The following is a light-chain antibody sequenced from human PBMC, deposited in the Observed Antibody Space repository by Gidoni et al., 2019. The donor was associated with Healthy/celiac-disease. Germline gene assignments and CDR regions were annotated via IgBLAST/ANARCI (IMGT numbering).Light chain of an antibody. V-gene: IGLV2-14*01. CDR1: SSAVGGSNY. CDR3: SSYTSSSTEV. CDR2: EVS. Sequence: QSPLPQPVPVSRSPGQSITISCTGTSSAVGGSNYVSWYQQHPGNAPKLMIYEVSNRPSGVPVRFSGAKSGNTASLTISELQAEDEADYYCSSYTSSSTEVFGTGTKVTVL. J-gene: IGLJ1*01.